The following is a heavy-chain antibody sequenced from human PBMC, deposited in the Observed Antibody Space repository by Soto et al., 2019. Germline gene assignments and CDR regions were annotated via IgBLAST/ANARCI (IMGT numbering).Heavy chain of an antibody. V-gene: IGHV2-70*04. CDR2: IDWDDDK. CDR1: GFSLSTSGMR. J-gene: IGHJ4*02. D-gene: IGHD6-13*01. Sequence: SGPTLVNPTQTLTLTCTFSGFSLSTSGMRVSWIRQPPGKALEWLARIDWDDDKFYSTSLKTRLTISKDTSKNQVVLTMTSMDPVDTATYYCARNPAAAGGVCDYWGQGTLVTVSS. CDR3: ARNPAAAGGVCDY.